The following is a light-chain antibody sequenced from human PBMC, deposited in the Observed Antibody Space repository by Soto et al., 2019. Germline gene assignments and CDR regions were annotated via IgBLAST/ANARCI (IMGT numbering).Light chain of an antibody. Sequence: DIRVTQSPPTLSASVVDRVTITCRASQTTTTWMAWYQQTPGKAPKLLVYDASALPRGVPSRFSGSGSGTKFTLTIASLQPDDFATYYCQQYETFSGTCGPGTKGDIK. CDR3: QQYETFSGT. V-gene: IGKV1-5*01. CDR2: DAS. CDR1: QTTTTW. J-gene: IGKJ1*01.